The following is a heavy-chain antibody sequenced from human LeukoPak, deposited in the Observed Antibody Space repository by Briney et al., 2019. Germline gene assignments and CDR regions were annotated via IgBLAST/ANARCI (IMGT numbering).Heavy chain of an antibody. Sequence: PGGSLRLSCAASRFTFSTYWMHWVRQAPGKGLVWVSRINSDGSSTDYADSVKGRFTISRDNAKNTLYLQMNSLRAEDTAVYYCARVFIGDYGDYQFDYWGQGTLVTVSS. CDR2: INSDGSST. CDR3: ARVFIGDYGDYQFDY. V-gene: IGHV3-74*01. J-gene: IGHJ4*02. CDR1: RFTFSTYW. D-gene: IGHD4-17*01.